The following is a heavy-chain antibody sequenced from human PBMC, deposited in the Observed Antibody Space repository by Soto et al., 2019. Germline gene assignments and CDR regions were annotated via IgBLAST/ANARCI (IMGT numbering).Heavy chain of an antibody. V-gene: IGHV3-48*02. Sequence: EVQLVESGGGLVQPGGSLRLSCAASGFTFSNYAMNWVRQAPGKGLEWVSYISHKSSAIYHADSVKGRFTISRDNAKNSLYLQMNSLRDEDTAVYYCARDPYSSTMVTIMDYWGQGTLVTVSS. D-gene: IGHD4-17*01. CDR1: GFTFSNYA. J-gene: IGHJ4*02. CDR2: ISHKSSAI. CDR3: ARDPYSSTMVTIMDY.